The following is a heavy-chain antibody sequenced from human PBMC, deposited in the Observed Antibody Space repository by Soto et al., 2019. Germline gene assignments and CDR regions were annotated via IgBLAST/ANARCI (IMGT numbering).Heavy chain of an antibody. CDR1: GYTFTSYG. CDR3: ARVASVVVVAAQLAPFDY. V-gene: IGHV1-18*01. Sequence: ASVKVSCKASGYTFTSYGISWVRQAPGQGLEWMGWISAYNGNTNYAQKLQGRVTMTTDTSTSTAYMELRSLRSDDTAVYYCARVASVVVVAAQLAPFDYWGQATLVTVSS. CDR2: ISAYNGNT. J-gene: IGHJ4*02. D-gene: IGHD2-15*01.